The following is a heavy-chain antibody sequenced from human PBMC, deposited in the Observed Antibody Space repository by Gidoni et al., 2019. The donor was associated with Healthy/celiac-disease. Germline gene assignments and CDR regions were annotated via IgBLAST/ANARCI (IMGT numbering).Heavy chain of an antibody. J-gene: IGHJ4*02. Sequence: QLQLQESGPGLVKPSETLSLTCTVSGGSISSSSYYWGWIRQPPGKGLEWIGSIYYSGSTYYNPSLKSRVTISVDTSKNQFSLKLSSVTAAETAVYYCARLGYSYGYLDYGGQGTLVTVSS. D-gene: IGHD5-18*01. V-gene: IGHV4-39*01. CDR3: ARLGYSYGYLDY. CDR1: GGSISSSSYY. CDR2: IYYSGST.